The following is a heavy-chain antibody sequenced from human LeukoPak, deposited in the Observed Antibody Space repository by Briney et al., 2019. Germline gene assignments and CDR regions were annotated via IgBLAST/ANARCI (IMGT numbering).Heavy chain of an antibody. CDR1: GYSFTSYW. D-gene: IGHD6-6*01. CDR3: ARVLRLGQLVSEYDY. Sequence: GESLQISCKGSGYSFTSYWIGWVRPMPGKGLEWMGIIYPGDSDTRYSPSFQGQVTISADKSISTAYLQWSSLKASDTAMYYCARVLRLGQLVSEYDYWGQGTLVTVSS. V-gene: IGHV5-51*01. CDR2: IYPGDSDT. J-gene: IGHJ4*02.